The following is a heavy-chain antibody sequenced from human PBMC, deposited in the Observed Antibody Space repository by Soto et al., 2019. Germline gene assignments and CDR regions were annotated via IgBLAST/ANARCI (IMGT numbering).Heavy chain of an antibody. CDR3: ARSSGRLRDAVDY. D-gene: IGHD4-17*01. CDR2: MNPNSGNT. J-gene: IGHJ4*02. Sequence: QVQLVQSGAEVKKPGASVKVSCKASGYTFTSYDINWVRQATGQGLEWMGWMNPNSGNTGYAQKFQGRVTTTKNNXISTAYMELSSLRSEDTAVYYCARSSGRLRDAVDYWGQGTLVTVSS. CDR1: GYTFTSYD. V-gene: IGHV1-8*01.